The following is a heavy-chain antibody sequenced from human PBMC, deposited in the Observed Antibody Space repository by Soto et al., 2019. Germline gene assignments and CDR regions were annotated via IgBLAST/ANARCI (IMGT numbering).Heavy chain of an antibody. V-gene: IGHV3-30*18. D-gene: IGHD4-17*01. Sequence: QVQLVESGGGVVQHGRSLRLSCAASGFTFSSYGMHWVRLAPGKGLEWVAVISYDGSNKYYADSVKGRFTISRDNSKNTLYLQMNSLRAEDTAVYYCAKGSGYGDYLSYWGQGTLVTVSS. CDR1: GFTFSSYG. CDR2: ISYDGSNK. J-gene: IGHJ4*02. CDR3: AKGSGYGDYLSY.